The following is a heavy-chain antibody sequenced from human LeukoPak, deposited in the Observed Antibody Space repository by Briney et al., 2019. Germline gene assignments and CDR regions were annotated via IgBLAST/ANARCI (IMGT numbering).Heavy chain of an antibody. CDR1: GVSISSYY. CDR2: IYYSGST. J-gene: IGHJ4*02. V-gene: IGHV4-59*01. CDR3: ARAPITMVRGVISGFDY. D-gene: IGHD3-10*01. Sequence: SETLSLTCTVSGVSISSYYWSWIRQPPGKGLEWIGYIYYSGSTNYNPSLKSRVTISVDTSKNQFSLKLSSMTAADTAVYYCARAPITMVRGVISGFDYWGQGTLVTVSS.